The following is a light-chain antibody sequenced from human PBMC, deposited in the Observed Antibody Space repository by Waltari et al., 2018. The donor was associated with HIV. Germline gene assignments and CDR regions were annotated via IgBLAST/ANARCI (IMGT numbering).Light chain of an antibody. Sequence: QSVMTQSPSASGTPGQRVTISCSGSSSNIGSNYVYWYQQLPGTAPKLLIYRNNQRPSGVPDRFSGSKSGPSASLAINGLRSEDEADYYCAAWDDSPYVFGTGTKVTVL. V-gene: IGLV1-47*01. CDR1: SSNIGSNY. CDR2: RNN. J-gene: IGLJ1*01. CDR3: AAWDDSPYV.